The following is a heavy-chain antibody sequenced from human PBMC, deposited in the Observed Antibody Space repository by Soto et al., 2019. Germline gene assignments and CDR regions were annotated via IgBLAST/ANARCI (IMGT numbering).Heavy chain of an antibody. J-gene: IGHJ4*02. D-gene: IGHD6-6*01. CDR1: GGSFSGYY. Sequence: SETLSLTCAVYGGSFSGYYWSWIRQPPGKGLEWIGEINHSGSTNYNPSLKSRVTISVDTSKNQFSLKLSSVTAADTAVYYCARGRRVSSSSRFDYWGQGTLVTVSS. CDR3: ARGRRVSSSSRFDY. V-gene: IGHV4-34*01. CDR2: INHSGST.